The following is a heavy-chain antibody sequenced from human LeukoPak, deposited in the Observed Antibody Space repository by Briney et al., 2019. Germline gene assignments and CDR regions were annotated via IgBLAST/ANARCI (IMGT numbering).Heavy chain of an antibody. J-gene: IGHJ4*02. D-gene: IGHD3-22*01. CDR2: INHSGST. CDR1: GGSFSGYY. CDR3: ARDPSLHYYDSSGSDY. Sequence: PSETLSLTCAVYGGSFSGYYWSWIRQPPGKGLEWIGEINHSGSTNYSPSLKSRVTISVDTSKNQFSLKLSSVTAADTAVYYCARDPSLHYYDSSGSDYWGQGTLVTVSS. V-gene: IGHV4-34*01.